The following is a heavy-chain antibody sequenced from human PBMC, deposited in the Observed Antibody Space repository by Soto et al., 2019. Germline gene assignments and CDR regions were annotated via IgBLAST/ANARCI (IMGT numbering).Heavy chain of an antibody. J-gene: IGHJ4*02. D-gene: IGHD2-8*01. CDR3: TTTYCTNGVCYHFDY. CDR1: GFTFSNAW. CDR2: IKSKTDGGTT. V-gene: IGHV3-15*01. Sequence: EVQLVESGGGLVKPGGSLRLSCAASGFTFSNAWMSWVRQAPGKGLEWVGRIKSKTDGGTTDYAAPVKGRFTISRDDSKNTLYLQMNSMKTEDTAVYYGTTTYCTNGVCYHFDYWGQGTLVTLSS.